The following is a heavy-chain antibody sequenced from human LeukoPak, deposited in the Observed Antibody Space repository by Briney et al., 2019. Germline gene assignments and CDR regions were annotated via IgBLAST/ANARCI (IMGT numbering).Heavy chain of an antibody. V-gene: IGHV3-30*18. D-gene: IGHD5-18*01. CDR3: VKEFGGHTYGAYFDF. CDR1: GFTFSNYG. J-gene: IGHJ4*02. CDR2: VSSTGSAQ. Sequence: GRSLRLSCAASGFTFSNYGMQWVRQAPGKGLEWVAVVSSTGSAQYYDDSVRGRFTISRDNAEDMLYLQMKSLRPEDTAVYYCVKEFGGHTYGAYFDFWGLGTLVTVSS.